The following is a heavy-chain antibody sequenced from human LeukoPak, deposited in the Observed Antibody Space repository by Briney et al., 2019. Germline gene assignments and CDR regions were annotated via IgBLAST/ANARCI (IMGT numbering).Heavy chain of an antibody. CDR3: ARDSRSGGSCYSFDY. D-gene: IGHD2-15*01. CDR2: IWYDGSNK. Sequence: PGGSLRLSCAASGFTFSSYGMHWVRQAPGKGLEWVAVIWYDGSNKYYADSVKGRFTISRDNSKNTLYLQMNSLRAEDTAVYYCARDSRSGGSCYSFDYWGQGTLVTVSS. CDR1: GFTFSSYG. J-gene: IGHJ4*02. V-gene: IGHV3-33*01.